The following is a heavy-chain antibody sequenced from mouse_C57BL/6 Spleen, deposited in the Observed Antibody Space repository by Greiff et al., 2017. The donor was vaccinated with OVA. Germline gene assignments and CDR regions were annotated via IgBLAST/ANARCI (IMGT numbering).Heavy chain of an antibody. J-gene: IGHJ1*03. Sequence: VQLKESGPELVKPGASVKLSCKASGYTFTSYDINWVKQRPGQGLEWIGWIYPRDGSTKYNEKFKGKATLTVDTSSSTSYMELHSLTSEDSAVYCCARSHYGSRYLSYWYFDVWGTGTTVTVSS. CDR1: GYTFTSYD. CDR2: IYPRDGST. V-gene: IGHV1-85*01. CDR3: ARSHYGSRYLSYWYFDV. D-gene: IGHD1-1*01.